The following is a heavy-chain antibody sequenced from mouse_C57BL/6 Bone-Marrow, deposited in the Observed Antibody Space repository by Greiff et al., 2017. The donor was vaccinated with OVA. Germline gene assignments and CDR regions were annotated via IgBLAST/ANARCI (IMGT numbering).Heavy chain of an antibody. CDR1: GYTFTDYE. CDR2: IDPETGGT. CDR3: TIDGYWTYWYFDV. Sequence: VQLQQSGAELVRPGASVTLSCKASGYTFTDYEMHWVKQTPVHGLEWIGAIDPETGGTAYNQKFKGKAILTADKSSSTAYMELRSLTSEDSAVYYCTIDGYWTYWYFDVWGTRTTVTVSS. V-gene: IGHV1-15*01. J-gene: IGHJ1*03. D-gene: IGHD2-3*01.